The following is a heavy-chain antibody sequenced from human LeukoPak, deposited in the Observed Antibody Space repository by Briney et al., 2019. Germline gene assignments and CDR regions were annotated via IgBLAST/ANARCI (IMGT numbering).Heavy chain of an antibody. CDR3: ARGRHRVYYYSYMDV. V-gene: IGHV3-30*04. CDR1: GFIFSSYE. J-gene: IGHJ6*03. Sequence: GGSLRLSCAASGFIFSSYEMSWVRQAPGKGLEWVALISYDGNNKYSGDSVKGRFTISRDNSKNTLYLQMNSLRAEDTAVYYCARGRHRVYYYSYMDVWGKGTTVTVSS. CDR2: ISYDGNNK.